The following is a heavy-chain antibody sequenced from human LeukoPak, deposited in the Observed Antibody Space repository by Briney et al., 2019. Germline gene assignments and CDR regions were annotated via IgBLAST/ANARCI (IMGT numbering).Heavy chain of an antibody. J-gene: IGHJ4*02. CDR2: IRPDANDG. Sequence: GGSLRLSCAASGFTFGSYGMHWVRQAPGKGLEWVAIIRPDANDGSYVDSVKGRFTISRDNAKNSLYLQLNSLRAEDTAVYFCARADWGSIDYWGQGALVTVSS. CDR1: GFTFGSYG. D-gene: IGHD7-27*01. V-gene: IGHV3-7*01. CDR3: ARADWGSIDY.